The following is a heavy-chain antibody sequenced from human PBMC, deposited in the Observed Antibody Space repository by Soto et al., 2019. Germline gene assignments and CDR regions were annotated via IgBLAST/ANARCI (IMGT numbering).Heavy chain of an antibody. D-gene: IGHD4-17*01. J-gene: IGHJ4*02. CDR1: GFTFSSYA. CDR3: AKDGYGDWTGDY. V-gene: IGHV3-23*01. CDR2: ISGSGGST. Sequence: EVQLLESGGGLVQPGGSLRLSCAASGFTFSSYAMSWVRQAPGKGLEWVSAISGSGGSTYYADSVKGRFTISRDNSKNALYLQMNSLRAEDTAVYYFAKDGYGDWTGDYWGQGTLVTVSS.